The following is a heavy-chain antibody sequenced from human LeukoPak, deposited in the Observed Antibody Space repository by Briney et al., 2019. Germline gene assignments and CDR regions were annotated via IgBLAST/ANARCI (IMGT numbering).Heavy chain of an antibody. D-gene: IGHD6-6*01. CDR2: ISWNSGSI. CDR3: AKDIISYSSSTFGY. CDR1: GFTFDDYA. J-gene: IGHJ4*02. V-gene: IGHV3-9*01. Sequence: SLRLSCAASGFTFDDYAMHWVRQAPGKGLEWVSGISWNSGSIGYADSVKGRFTISRDNAKNSLYLQMNSLRAEDTALYYCAKDIISYSSSTFGYWGQGTLVTVSS.